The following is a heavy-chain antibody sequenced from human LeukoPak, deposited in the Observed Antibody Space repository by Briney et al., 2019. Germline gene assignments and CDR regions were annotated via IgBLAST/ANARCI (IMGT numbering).Heavy chain of an antibody. D-gene: IGHD3-3*01. CDR3: ARVDFWSGEWAFDI. V-gene: IGHV4-30-2*01. J-gene: IGHJ3*02. Sequence: PSQTLSLTCTVSGGSISSGGYYWSWIRQPPGKGLEWIGYIYHSGSTYYNPSLKSRVTISVDRSKNQFSLKLSSVTAADTAVYYCARVDFWSGEWAFDIWGQGTMVTVSS. CDR2: IYHSGST. CDR1: GGSISSGGYY.